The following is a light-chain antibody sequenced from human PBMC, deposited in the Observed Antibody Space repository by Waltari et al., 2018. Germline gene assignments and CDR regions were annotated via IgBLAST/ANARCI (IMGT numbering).Light chain of an antibody. V-gene: IGKV1-5*03. CDR1: QSISSW. CDR2: KAS. J-gene: IGKJ2*01. Sequence: DIQRTQSPSTLSASVGERVTITCRASQSISSWLAWYQQKPGKAPKLLIYKASSLESGVPSRFSGSGSGTEFTLTISSLQPDDFATYYCQQYNSYSGTFGQGTKLEIK. CDR3: QQYNSYSGT.